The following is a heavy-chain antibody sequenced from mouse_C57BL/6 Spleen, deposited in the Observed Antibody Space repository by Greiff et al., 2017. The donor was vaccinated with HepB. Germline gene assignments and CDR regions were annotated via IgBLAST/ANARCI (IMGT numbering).Heavy chain of an antibody. CDR2: IYPGDGDT. V-gene: IGHV1-82*01. Sequence: QVQLKQSGPELVKPGASVKISCKASGYAFSSSWMNWVKQRPGKGLEWIGRIYPGDGDTNYNGKFKGKATLTADKSSSTAYMQLSSLTSEDSAVYFCARFDYRNWFDYWGQGTTLTVSS. CDR3: ARFDYRNWFDY. CDR1: GYAFSSSW. D-gene: IGHD2-5*01. J-gene: IGHJ2*01.